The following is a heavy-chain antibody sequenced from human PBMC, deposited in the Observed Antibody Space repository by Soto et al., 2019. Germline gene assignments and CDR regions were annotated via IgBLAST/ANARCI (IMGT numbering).Heavy chain of an antibody. J-gene: IGHJ4*02. V-gene: IGHV3-33*01. CDR3: ARGYSSTRDLGY. D-gene: IGHD6-13*01. Sequence: PGGSLRLSCAASGFSFSSYDIHWVRQAPGKGLEWVAVIWYDGSNKYYADSVKGRFTISRDNSKNTLYLQMNSLRADDTAVYYCARGYSSTRDLGYWGQGTLLTVSS. CDR1: GFSFSSYD. CDR2: IWYDGSNK.